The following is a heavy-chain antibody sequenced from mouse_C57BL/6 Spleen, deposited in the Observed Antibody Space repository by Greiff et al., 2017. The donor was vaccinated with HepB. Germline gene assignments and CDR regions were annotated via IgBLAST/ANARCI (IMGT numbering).Heavy chain of an antibody. CDR1: GYAFSSSW. CDR3: AREGVYYDYDEGFAY. J-gene: IGHJ3*01. Sequence: VQLQQSGPELVKPGASVKISCKASGYAFSSSWMNWVKQRPGKGLEWIGRIYPGDGDTNYNGKFKGKATLTADKSSSTAYMQLSSLTSEDSAVYFGAREGVYYDYDEGFAYWGQGTLVTVSA. CDR2: IYPGDGDT. V-gene: IGHV1-82*01. D-gene: IGHD2-4*01.